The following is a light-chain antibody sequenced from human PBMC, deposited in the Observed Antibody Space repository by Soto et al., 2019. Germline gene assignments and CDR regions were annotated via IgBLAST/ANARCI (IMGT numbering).Light chain of an antibody. J-gene: IGKJ1*01. CDR2: KAS. CDR3: QQYNSYEWT. V-gene: IGKV1-5*03. Sequence: DLPMTQSPSTLSASVGDRVTITCRASQSISSWLAWYQQQPGKAPKLLIYKASSLESGVPSRFSGSGSGTEFTLTISSLQPYDFATYYCQQYNSYEWTFGQGTKVEIK. CDR1: QSISSW.